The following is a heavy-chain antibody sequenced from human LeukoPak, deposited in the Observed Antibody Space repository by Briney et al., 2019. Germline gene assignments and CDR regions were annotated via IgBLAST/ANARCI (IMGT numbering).Heavy chain of an antibody. D-gene: IGHD3-10*01. Sequence: SETLSLTCTVSGGSISSYYWSWIRQPAGKGLEWIGRIYFSGSTNYNPSLKSRVTMSVDTSKNQFSLRLSPVTAADTAVYYCARDGGVFGSGSYLNYWGQGALVTVSS. CDR1: GGSISSYY. CDR3: ARDGGVFGSGSYLNY. CDR2: IYFSGST. V-gene: IGHV4-4*07. J-gene: IGHJ4*02.